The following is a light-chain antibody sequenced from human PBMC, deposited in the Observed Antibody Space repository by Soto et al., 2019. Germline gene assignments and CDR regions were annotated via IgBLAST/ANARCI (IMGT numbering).Light chain of an antibody. CDR1: SSDVGGYNY. CDR3: SSYTSSSTLEVV. CDR2: EVS. J-gene: IGLJ2*01. V-gene: IGLV2-14*01. Sequence: QSALTQPASVSGSPGQSITISCTGTSSDVGGYNYVSWYQQHPGKAPKLMIYEVSNRPSGVSNRFSGSKSGNTASLTISGRQAEDEADYYCSSYTSSSTLEVVFGGGTKRTVL.